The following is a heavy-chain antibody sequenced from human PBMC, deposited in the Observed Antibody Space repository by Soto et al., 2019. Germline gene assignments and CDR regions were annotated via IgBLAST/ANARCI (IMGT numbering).Heavy chain of an antibody. J-gene: IGHJ4*02. D-gene: IGHD2-15*01. V-gene: IGHV2-5*02. CDR2: IYSDDDK. CDR3: AHRNVEVVEGSTSTVDY. Sequence: QITLKESGPTLVKPTQTLTLTCTFSGFSLSTGGVGVGWIRQPPGKALEWLALIYSDDDKRYRTSLQNRLTITADTSYDQVDLSMSNMGPGDTATYYCAHRNVEVVEGSTSTVDYLGQGALVTVSS. CDR1: GFSLSTGGVG.